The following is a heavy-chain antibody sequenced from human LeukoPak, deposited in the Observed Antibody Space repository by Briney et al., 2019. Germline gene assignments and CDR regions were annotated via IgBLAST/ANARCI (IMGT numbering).Heavy chain of an antibody. D-gene: IGHD3-3*01. V-gene: IGHV3-23*01. CDR1: GFTFSSYA. Sequence: PGGSLRLSCAASGFTFSSYAMSWVRQAPGKGLEWVSAISGSGGSTYYADSVKGRFTISRDNSKNTLYLQMNSLRAEDTAVYYCAKDQEGLGVVINQFFDYWGQGTLVTVSS. CDR2: ISGSGGST. CDR3: AKDQEGLGVVINQFFDY. J-gene: IGHJ4*02.